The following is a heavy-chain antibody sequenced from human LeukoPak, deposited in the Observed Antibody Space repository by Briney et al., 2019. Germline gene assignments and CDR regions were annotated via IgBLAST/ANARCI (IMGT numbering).Heavy chain of an antibody. Sequence: GGSLRLSCAASGFTFSTYAMNWVRQAPGKGLEWVSFIISDSSAIYYADSVKGRFTISRDNAENSLYLQMNSLRDEDTAVYYCARAPLVRGVIPPFDYWGQGALVSVSS. CDR3: ARAPLVRGVIPPFDY. J-gene: IGHJ4*02. V-gene: IGHV3-48*02. CDR2: IISDSSAI. D-gene: IGHD3-10*01. CDR1: GFTFSTYA.